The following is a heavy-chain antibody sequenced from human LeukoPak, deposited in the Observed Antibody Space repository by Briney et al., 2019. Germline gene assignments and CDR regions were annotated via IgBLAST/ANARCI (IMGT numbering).Heavy chain of an antibody. V-gene: IGHV1-2*02. J-gene: IGHJ4*02. Sequence: ASVKVSCKASGYTFTGYYMHWVRQAPGQGLEWMGWINPNSGGTNYAQKFQGRVTMTRDTSTSTVYMELSSLRSEDTAVYYCARVAYDFWSGYFDYWGQGTLVTVSS. CDR1: GYTFTGYY. CDR3: ARVAYDFWSGYFDY. D-gene: IGHD3-3*01. CDR2: INPNSGGT.